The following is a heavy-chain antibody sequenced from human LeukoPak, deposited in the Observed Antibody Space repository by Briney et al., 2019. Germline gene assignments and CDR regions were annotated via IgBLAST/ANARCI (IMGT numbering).Heavy chain of an antibody. J-gene: IGHJ4*02. Sequence: GESLKISCKGSGYSFTSYWIGWVRQMPGKGLEWMGIIYPGDSDTRYSPSFQGRVTISADKSISTAYLQWSSLKASDTAMYYCARSASPSIAAAGHWGQGTLVTVSS. V-gene: IGHV5-51*01. D-gene: IGHD6-13*01. CDR1: GYSFTSYW. CDR3: ARSASPSIAAAGH. CDR2: IYPGDSDT.